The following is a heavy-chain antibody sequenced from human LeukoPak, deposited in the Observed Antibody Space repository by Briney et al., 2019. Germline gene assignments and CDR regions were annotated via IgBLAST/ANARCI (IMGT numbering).Heavy chain of an antibody. CDR1: GFTFSHYW. V-gene: IGHV3-7*01. D-gene: IGHD6-13*01. CDR3: AGAPTYSSSWTLDY. CDR2: IKQDGSEK. J-gene: IGHJ4*02. Sequence: GGSLRLSCAASGFTFSHYWMTWVRQAPGKGLEWVANIKQDGSEKYYVDSVKGRFTISRDNAKNSLYLQMNSLRAEDTAVYYCAGAPTYSSSWTLDYGGQGTLVTVS.